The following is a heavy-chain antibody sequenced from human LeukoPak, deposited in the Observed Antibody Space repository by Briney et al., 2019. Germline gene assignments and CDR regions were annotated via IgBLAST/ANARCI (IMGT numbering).Heavy chain of an antibody. CDR1: GGSFSGYY. J-gene: IGHJ6*02. V-gene: IGHV4-34*01. D-gene: IGHD3-10*01. Sequence: SETLSLTCAVYGGSFSGYYWIWIRQPPGKGLEWIGEINHSGSTNYNPSLKSRVTISVDTSKNQFSLKLSSVTAADTAAYYCARRVGKYYGSGSYYTRHYSYGMDVWGQGTTVTVSS. CDR2: INHSGST. CDR3: ARRVGKYYGSGSYYTRHYSYGMDV.